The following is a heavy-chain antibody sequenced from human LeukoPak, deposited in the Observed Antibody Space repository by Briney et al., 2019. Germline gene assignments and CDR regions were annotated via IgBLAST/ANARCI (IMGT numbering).Heavy chain of an antibody. V-gene: IGHV1-2*02. Sequence: ASVKVSCKASGYNFTGYYMHWVRQAPGQGLEWMGWINPNSGGTNYAQKFQGRVTMTRDMSISTAYMELSRLRSDDTAVYYCARSYYGSGSPDYWGQGTLVTVSS. CDR3: ARSYYGSGSPDY. CDR1: GYNFTGYY. J-gene: IGHJ4*02. D-gene: IGHD3-10*01. CDR2: INPNSGGT.